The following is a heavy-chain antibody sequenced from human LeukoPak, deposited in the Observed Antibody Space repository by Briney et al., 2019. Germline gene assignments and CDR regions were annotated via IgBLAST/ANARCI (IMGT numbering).Heavy chain of an antibody. D-gene: IGHD1-26*01. Sequence: GGSLRLSCAASGFTFSSYSMNWVRQAPGKGLEWVSSISSSSSYIYYADSVKGQFTISRDNAKNSLYLQMNSLRAEDTAVYYCARDMVGSTIDYWGQGTLVTVSS. V-gene: IGHV3-21*01. J-gene: IGHJ4*02. CDR1: GFTFSSYS. CDR3: ARDMVGSTIDY. CDR2: ISSSSSYI.